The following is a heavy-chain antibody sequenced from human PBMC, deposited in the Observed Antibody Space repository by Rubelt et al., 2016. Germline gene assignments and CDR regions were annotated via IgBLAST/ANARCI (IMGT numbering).Heavy chain of an antibody. CDR2: ISDTSKYI. Sequence: GGSLRLSCAASGFTFSPYSFNWVRQAPGKGLEWVSSISDTSKYIFHADSVGGRVTISRDDAKNSLFLQMNGLRVEDTAIYYCARVGYCIGGCYPFDLWGQGTLVTVSS. J-gene: IGHJ4*02. CDR1: GFTFSPYS. CDR3: ARVGYCIGGCYPFDL. D-gene: IGHD2-15*01. V-gene: IGHV3-21*06.